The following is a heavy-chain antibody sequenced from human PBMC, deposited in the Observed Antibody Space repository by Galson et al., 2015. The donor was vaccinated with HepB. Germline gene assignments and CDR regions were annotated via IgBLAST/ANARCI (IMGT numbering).Heavy chain of an antibody. J-gene: IGHJ5*02. CDR3: ARDLSGSYRNWFDP. CDR2: INTNTGNP. Sequence: SVKVSCKASGYTFTSYAMNWVRQAPGQGLEWMGWINTNTGNPTYAQGFTGRFVFSLDTSVSTAYLQISSLKAEDTAVYYCARDLSGSYRNWFDPWGQGTLVTVSS. V-gene: IGHV7-4-1*02. D-gene: IGHD1-26*01. CDR1: GYTFTSYA.